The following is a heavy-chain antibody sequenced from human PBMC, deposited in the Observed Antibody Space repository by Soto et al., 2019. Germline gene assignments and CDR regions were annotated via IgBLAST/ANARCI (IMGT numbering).Heavy chain of an antibody. CDR2: IHSDGSST. Sequence: EVQLVESGGGLVQPGGSLRLSCVASDFTFSYYWMHWVSQVPGKGLVWVSRIHSDGSSTTYADSVKGRFTISRDNAKNTLYLQMASLRVEDTAVYYCARGDVGAFDLWGQGTMVTVSS. J-gene: IGHJ3*01. CDR3: ARGDVGAFDL. CDR1: DFTFSYYW. V-gene: IGHV3-74*03. D-gene: IGHD1-26*01.